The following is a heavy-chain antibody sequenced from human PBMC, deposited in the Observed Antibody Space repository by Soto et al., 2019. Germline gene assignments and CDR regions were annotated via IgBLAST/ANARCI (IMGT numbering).Heavy chain of an antibody. J-gene: IGHJ5*02. CDR1: GGTFSSYA. V-gene: IGHV1-69*01. D-gene: IGHD2-2*01. CDR2: IIPIFGTA. CDR3: ARVGGVVVVPAAIGWFDP. Sequence: QVQLVQSGAEVKKPGSSVKVSCKAFGGTFSSYAISWVRQAPGQGLEWMGGIIPIFGTANYAQKFQGRVTITADESTSTAYMELSSLRSEDTAVYYCARVGGVVVVPAAIGWFDPWGQGTLVTVSS.